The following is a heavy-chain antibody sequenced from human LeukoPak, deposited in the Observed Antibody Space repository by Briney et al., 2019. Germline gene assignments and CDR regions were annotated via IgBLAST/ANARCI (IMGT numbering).Heavy chain of an antibody. CDR1: GFTFSSYS. V-gene: IGHV3-21*01. Sequence: PGGSLRLSCAASGFTFSSYSMNWVRQAPGKALEWVSSISSSSSYIYYADSVKGRFTISRDNAKNSLYLQMNSLRAEDTAVYYCARAFGSGSQVINYFDFWGQGTLVTVSS. CDR3: ARAFGSGSQVINYFDF. CDR2: ISSSSSYI. J-gene: IGHJ4*02. D-gene: IGHD3-10*01.